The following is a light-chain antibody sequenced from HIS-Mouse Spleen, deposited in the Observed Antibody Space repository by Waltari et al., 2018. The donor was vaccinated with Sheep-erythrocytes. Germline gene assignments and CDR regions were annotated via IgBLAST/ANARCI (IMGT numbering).Light chain of an antibody. CDR3: QQYNNWPPWT. Sequence: EIVMTQSPATLSVSPGERATLPCRASQSVSSNFAWYQQKPGPAPRLLIYGASTRATGIPARFSGSGSGTEFTLTISSMQSEDFAVYYCQQYNNWPPWTFGQGTKVEIK. V-gene: IGKV3-15*01. CDR2: GAS. J-gene: IGKJ1*01. CDR1: QSVSSN.